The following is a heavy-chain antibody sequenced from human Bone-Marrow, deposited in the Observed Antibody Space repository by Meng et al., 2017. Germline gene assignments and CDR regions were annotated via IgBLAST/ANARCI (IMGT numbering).Heavy chain of an antibody. D-gene: IGHD5-24*01. CDR3: ARGLATTRDDY. CDR1: GFTFSSYA. V-gene: IGHV3-30*01. Sequence: GESLKISCAASGFTFSSYAMHWVRQAPGKGLEWVAVISYDGSNKYYADAVKGRFTISRDNSKNTLYLQMNSLRAEDTAVYYCARGLATTRDDYWGQGTLVTVSS. J-gene: IGHJ4*02. CDR2: ISYDGSNK.